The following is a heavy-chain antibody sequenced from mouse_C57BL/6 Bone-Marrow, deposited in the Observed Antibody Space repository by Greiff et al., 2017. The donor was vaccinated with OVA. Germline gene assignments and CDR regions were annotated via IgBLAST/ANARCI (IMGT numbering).Heavy chain of an antibody. CDR2: ISSGRSTI. Sequence: DVKLVESGGGLVKPGGSLKLSCAASGFTFSDYGMHWVRQAPEKGLEWVAYISSGRSTIYYADTVKGRFTLSRDNAKNTMFLQMTSMRSEDTAMDYCASRGLGAWFAYWGQGTLVTVSA. CDR3: ASRGLGAWFAY. CDR1: GFTFSDYG. J-gene: IGHJ3*01. D-gene: IGHD2-4*01. V-gene: IGHV5-17*01.